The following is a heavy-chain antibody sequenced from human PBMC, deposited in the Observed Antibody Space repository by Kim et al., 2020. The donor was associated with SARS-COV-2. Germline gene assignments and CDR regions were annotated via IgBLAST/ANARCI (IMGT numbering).Heavy chain of an antibody. CDR3: ATGGARTAPF. V-gene: IGHV3-21*06. CDR2: ISSGSKDI. D-gene: IGHD1-26*01. CDR1: GFTFSDYA. Sequence: GGSLRLSCEASGFTFSDYAMTWVRQAPGKGPEWLSAISSGSKDIYYADSVKGRFTISRDDAKNSLYLQMTSLRAEDTAVYHCATGGARTAPFWGQGTLVT. J-gene: IGHJ4*02.